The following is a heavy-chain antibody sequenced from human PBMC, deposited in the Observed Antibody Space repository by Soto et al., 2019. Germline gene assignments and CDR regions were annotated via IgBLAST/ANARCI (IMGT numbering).Heavy chain of an antibody. CDR1: GFTVSINY. V-gene: IGHV3-66*01. CDR2: INSGGST. D-gene: IGHD1-26*01. CDR3: AKIESGYYFDY. Sequence: EVQLVESGGGLVQPGGSLRLSCAASGFTVSINYMSWVRQAAGKGLEWVSVINSGGSTYYADSVKGRFTISRDNSKNTLYLQMNSLRAEDTAVYYCAKIESGYYFDYWGQGTLVTVSS. J-gene: IGHJ4*02.